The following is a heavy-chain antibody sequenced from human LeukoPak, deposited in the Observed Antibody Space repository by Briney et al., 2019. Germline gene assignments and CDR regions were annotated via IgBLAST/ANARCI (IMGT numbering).Heavy chain of an antibody. CDR3: VEEVPTYGYFDY. D-gene: IGHD2-21*01. J-gene: IGHJ4*02. V-gene: IGHV3-23*01. Sequence: GGSLRLSCVASVFTFSNYAMSWVRQAPGRGLEWIAALNGGRTFFQDSVRGRCTISRDNSKSTLYLQLNSLTGDDTAVYYCVEEVPTYGYFDYWGRGTLVTASS. CDR1: VFTFSNYA. CDR2: LNGGRT.